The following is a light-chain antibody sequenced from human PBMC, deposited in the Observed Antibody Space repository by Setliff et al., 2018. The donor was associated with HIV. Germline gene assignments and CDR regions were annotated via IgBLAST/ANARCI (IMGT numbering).Light chain of an antibody. J-gene: IGLJ1*01. CDR1: NSDIGTYNY. Sequence: QSVLTQPRSVSGSPGQSVTISCTGTNSDIGTYNYVSWYQQHPGKAPKLMIYDVTKRPSGVPDRFSGSKSVNTASLTISGHQTDDEADYYCCSYAGSSVSYVFGTGTKVTVL. V-gene: IGLV2-11*01. CDR2: DVT. CDR3: CSYAGSSVSYV.